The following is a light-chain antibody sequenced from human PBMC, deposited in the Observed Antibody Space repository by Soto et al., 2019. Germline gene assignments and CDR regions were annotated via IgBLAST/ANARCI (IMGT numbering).Light chain of an antibody. J-gene: IGKJ1*01. CDR2: KAS. Sequence: DIQMTQSPSTLSGSVGDRVTITCRASQTISSWLAWYQQKPGKAPKLLIYKASTLKSGVPSRFSGSGSGTKFTLTISSLQPDDFATYYCQQYSTYTPRTFGQGTKVDIK. CDR3: QQYSTYTPRT. CDR1: QTISSW. V-gene: IGKV1-5*03.